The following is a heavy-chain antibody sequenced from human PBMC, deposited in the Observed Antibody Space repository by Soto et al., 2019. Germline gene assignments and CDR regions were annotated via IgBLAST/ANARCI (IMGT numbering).Heavy chain of an antibody. D-gene: IGHD3-10*01. Sequence: QVQLQQCGAGLLKPSETLSLTCAVYGGSFSGYYWSWIRQPPGKGLEWIGEINHSGSTKDNPSLKSRVTISVDTSKNQFSLKLSSVTAADTAVYYCARGSVLWFGEYDLWGRGTLVTVSS. J-gene: IGHJ2*01. CDR1: GGSFSGYY. CDR2: INHSGST. CDR3: ARGSVLWFGEYDL. V-gene: IGHV4-34*01.